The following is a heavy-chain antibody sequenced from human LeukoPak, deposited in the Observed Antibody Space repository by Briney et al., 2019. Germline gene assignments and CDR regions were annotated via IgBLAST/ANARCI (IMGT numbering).Heavy chain of an antibody. CDR3: ARVGYCSSTSCYEGYSYPRSVAFDI. V-gene: IGHV1-46*01. CDR2: INPSGGST. J-gene: IGHJ3*02. D-gene: IGHD2-2*01. Sequence: ASVKVSCKASGYTFTSYYMHWVRQAPGQGLEWMGIINPSGGSTSYAQKFQGRVTMTRDTSTSTVYMELSSLRSEDTAVYYCARVGYCSSTSCYEGYSYPRSVAFDIWGQGTMVTVSS. CDR1: GYTFTSYY.